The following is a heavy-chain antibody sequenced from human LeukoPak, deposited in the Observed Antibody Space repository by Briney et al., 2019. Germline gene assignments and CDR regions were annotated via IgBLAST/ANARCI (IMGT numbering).Heavy chain of an antibody. J-gene: IGHJ3*02. V-gene: IGHV5-51*01. CDR1: GYSFTSYW. Sequence: GESLKISRKGSGYSFTSYWIAWVRQISGKGLEWMGIIYPGESDTRFSPSFQGPVTISADQPISTAYPERSSPKASDPAMAYCARLSTAFDIWGQGTKVTVSS. CDR2: IYPGESDT. CDR3: ARLSTAFDI.